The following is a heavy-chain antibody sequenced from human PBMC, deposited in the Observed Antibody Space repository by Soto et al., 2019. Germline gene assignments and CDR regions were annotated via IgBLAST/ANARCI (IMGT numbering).Heavy chain of an antibody. Sequence: SETLSLTCTVSGGSISSGGYFWSWIRQRPGKGLEWIGYIYYSGSTDYNPSLRSRVTISLDTSKKQFSLKLNSVTAADTAVYYCAACGNSNYGGAFDIWAQGKMVTVSS. V-gene: IGHV4-31*03. CDR1: GGSISSGGYF. D-gene: IGHD4-17*01. CDR3: AACGNSNYGGAFDI. CDR2: IYYSGST. J-gene: IGHJ3*02.